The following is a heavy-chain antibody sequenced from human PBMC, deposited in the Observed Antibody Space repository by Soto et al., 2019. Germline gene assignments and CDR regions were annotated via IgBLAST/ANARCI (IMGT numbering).Heavy chain of an antibody. CDR2: IGSKGETYAT. D-gene: IGHD3-16*01. Sequence: PGGSLRLSCAASGFTFGASALQWVRQASGKGLEWLGRIGSKGETYATAYAASVKGRFTISRDDSKNTAYLQMNSLESEDTAVYYCAKEVGHSNWGQGILVTVSS. J-gene: IGHJ4*02. V-gene: IGHV3-73*01. CDR3: AKEVGHSN. CDR1: GFTFGASA.